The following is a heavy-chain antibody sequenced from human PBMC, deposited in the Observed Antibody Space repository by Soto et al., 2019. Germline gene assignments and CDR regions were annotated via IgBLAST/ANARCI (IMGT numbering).Heavy chain of an antibody. Sequence: QVQLVESGGGVVQPGRSLRLSCAASGFTFSIYGMHWVRQAPGKGLEWVAVIWFDGSNKYYADSVKGRFTISRDNSKNTLYLQMNSLRAEDTAVYYCARVGITGTTCRGFDCWGQGTLVTVSS. CDR2: IWFDGSNK. D-gene: IGHD1-20*01. J-gene: IGHJ4*02. CDR3: ARVGITGTTCRGFDC. V-gene: IGHV3-33*01. CDR1: GFTFSIYG.